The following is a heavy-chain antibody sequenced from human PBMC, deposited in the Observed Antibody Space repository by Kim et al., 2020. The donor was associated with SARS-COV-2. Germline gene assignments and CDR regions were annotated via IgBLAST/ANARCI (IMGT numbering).Heavy chain of an antibody. J-gene: IGHJ2*01. D-gene: IGHD3-3*01. CDR2: IRSKAYGGTT. Sequence: GGSLRLSCTASGFTFGDYAMSWFRQAPGKGLEWVGFIRSKAYGGTTAYAASVKGRFTISRDDTKSIAYLQMNSLKTEDTAEYYCTRVGDFWSGYPDISSYWDFDLWGRGTLVTVSS. CDR3: TRVGDFWSGYPDISSYWDFDL. V-gene: IGHV3-49*03. CDR1: GFTFGDYA.